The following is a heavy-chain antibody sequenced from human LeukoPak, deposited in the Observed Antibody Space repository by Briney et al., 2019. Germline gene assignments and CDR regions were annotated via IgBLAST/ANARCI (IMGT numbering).Heavy chain of an antibody. CDR2: IDTRDKGSAT. CDR3: TRDGGSWSHLDY. CDR1: GFIFSDYA. Sequence: PGGSLKLPCAGFGFIFSDYAIHWVRQASGKGLEWVGRIDTRDKGSATAYAASVRGRFAISRDDSESTAYLQMTGLKTEDTAVYFCTRDGGSWSHLDYWGQGALVTVSS. D-gene: IGHD2-15*01. J-gene: IGHJ4*02. V-gene: IGHV3-73*01.